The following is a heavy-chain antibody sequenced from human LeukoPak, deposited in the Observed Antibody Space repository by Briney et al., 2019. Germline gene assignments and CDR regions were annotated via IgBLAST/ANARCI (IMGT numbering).Heavy chain of an antibody. CDR1: GGSMSSYY. V-gene: IGHV4-59*08. CDR3: ARSIFGYYGLDV. D-gene: IGHD3-3*02. J-gene: IGHJ6*02. Sequence: SETLSLTCTVSGGSMSSYYWSWIRQPPGKGLEWIGYIYYSGSTKYNPSLKSRVTISVDTSKNQFSLKLSSVTAADTAVYYCARSIFGYYGLDVWGQGTTVTVSS. CDR2: IYYSGST.